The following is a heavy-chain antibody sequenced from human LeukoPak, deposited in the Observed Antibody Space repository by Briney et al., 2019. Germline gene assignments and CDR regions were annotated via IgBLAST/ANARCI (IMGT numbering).Heavy chain of an antibody. CDR2: LSPKNGDT. CDR1: GYTFTHYF. J-gene: IGHJ5*02. CDR3: RRDEAVYNSVWKQTNWFDP. V-gene: IGHV1-2*02. Sequence: ASVKVSCKASGYTFTHYFIHWVRQAPGQGLEWMGWLSPKNGDTKYAQSFQGRVTMTRDTSINTVYMELRGLRSDDTAVYYCRRDEAVYNSVWKQTNWFDPWGQGTLVTVSS. D-gene: IGHD6-19*01.